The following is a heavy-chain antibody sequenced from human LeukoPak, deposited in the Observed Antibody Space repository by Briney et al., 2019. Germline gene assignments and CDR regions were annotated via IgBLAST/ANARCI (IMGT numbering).Heavy chain of an antibody. V-gene: IGHV3-7*01. D-gene: IGHD6-6*01. CDR2: IKEDGSES. CDR1: GFNFGEFW. J-gene: IGHJ4*02. CDR3: ARDGPIPAARSFDY. Sequence: PGGSLRLSCAASGFNFGEFWMAWVRQTPGMGLEWVADIKEDGSESFYVDSVKGRFTISRDNAKNTLYLQMNSLRAEDTAVYYCARDGPIPAARSFDYWGQGTLVTVSS.